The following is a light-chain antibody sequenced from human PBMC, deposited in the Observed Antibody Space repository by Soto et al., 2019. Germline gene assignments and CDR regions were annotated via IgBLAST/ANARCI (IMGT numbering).Light chain of an antibody. V-gene: IGKV3-20*01. CDR2: GAS. J-gene: IGKJ4*01. CDR3: QQYGYPQLT. CDR1: QSISSNY. Sequence: EIVLTQSPGTLSLSPGETVTLSCRASQSISSNYVAWFQHKPGQAPRLLIYGASSRYPGIPERFSGSGSGTDFSFTINRLEPEDSAVFYCQQYGYPQLTFGGGTKVEIK.